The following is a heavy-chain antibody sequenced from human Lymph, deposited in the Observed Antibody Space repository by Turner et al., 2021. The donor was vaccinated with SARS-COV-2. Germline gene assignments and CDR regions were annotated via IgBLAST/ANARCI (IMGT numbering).Heavy chain of an antibody. CDR2: IHYSGST. CDR3: ARHGFSGWYGGGMDV. J-gene: IGHJ6*02. D-gene: IGHD6-19*01. CDR1: GGSISSYY. Sequence: VQLQESGPGLVRPSETLSLTCTASGGSISSYYWSWIRQPPGKGLEWIGYIHYSGSTNYNLTLKSRVTISVDTSKNQFSLKLSSVTAADTAVYYCARHGFSGWYGGGMDVWGQGTTVTVSS. V-gene: IGHV4-59*08.